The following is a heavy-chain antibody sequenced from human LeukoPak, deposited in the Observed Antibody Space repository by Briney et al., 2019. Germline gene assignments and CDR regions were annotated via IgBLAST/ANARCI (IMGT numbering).Heavy chain of an antibody. CDR2: IYYSGST. J-gene: IGHJ5*02. D-gene: IGHD6-13*01. CDR3: AKPRYSSSSYRRANSFDP. V-gene: IGHV4-31*03. CDR1: GGSINSGGYY. Sequence: SETLSLTCSVSGGSINSGGYYWSWIRQHPTKGLEWIGYIYYSGSTYYNPSLKSRVTISLDTSKNQFSLKLSSVTAADTAVYYCAKPRYSSSSYRRANSFDPWGQGTLVTVSS.